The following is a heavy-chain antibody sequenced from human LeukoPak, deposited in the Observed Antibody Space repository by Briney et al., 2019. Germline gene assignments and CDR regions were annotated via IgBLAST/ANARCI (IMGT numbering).Heavy chain of an antibody. D-gene: IGHD3-3*01. Sequence: GESLKISCKGSGYSFTSYWIGWVRQMPGKGLGWMGIIYPGDSDTRYSPSFQGQVTISADKSISTAYLQWSSLKASDTAMYYCAVLRITIFGVVSNDAFDIWGQGTMVTVSS. V-gene: IGHV5-51*01. CDR1: GYSFTSYW. CDR2: IYPGDSDT. J-gene: IGHJ3*02. CDR3: AVLRITIFGVVSNDAFDI.